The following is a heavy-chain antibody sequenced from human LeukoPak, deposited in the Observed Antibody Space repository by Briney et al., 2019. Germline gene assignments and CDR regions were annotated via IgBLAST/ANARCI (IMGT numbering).Heavy chain of an antibody. Sequence: GRSLRLSCAASGFTFDDYAMHWVRQAPGKGLEWVSGISWNSGSIGYADSVKGRFTISRDNAKNSLYLQMNSLRAEDTALYYCAKATNREPPHNWFDPWGQGTLVTVSS. V-gene: IGHV3-9*01. D-gene: IGHD1-14*01. J-gene: IGHJ5*02. CDR2: ISWNSGSI. CDR1: GFTFDDYA. CDR3: AKATNREPPHNWFDP.